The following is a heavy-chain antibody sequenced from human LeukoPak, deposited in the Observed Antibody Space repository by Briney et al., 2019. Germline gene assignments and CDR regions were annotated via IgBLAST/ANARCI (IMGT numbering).Heavy chain of an antibody. CDR3: ARHGQSYYYYYYMDV. V-gene: IGHV5-51*01. Sequence: GDSLKISCKGSGYNFANYWIGWVRQMPGKGLEWMGIIYPGDSDTRYSPSFQGQVTISADKSISTAYLQWSSLKASDTAMYYCARHGQSYYYYYYMDVWGKGTTVTVSS. J-gene: IGHJ6*03. CDR1: GYNFANYW. CDR2: IYPGDSDT.